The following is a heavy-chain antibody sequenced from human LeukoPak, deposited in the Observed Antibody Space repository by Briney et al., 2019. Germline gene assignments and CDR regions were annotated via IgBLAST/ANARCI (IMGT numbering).Heavy chain of an antibody. CDR1: GFTFSSYS. V-gene: IGHV3-21*01. CDR2: ISSSSSYI. CDR3: ARDRFGSGYHDY. Sequence: GGSLRLSCAASGFTFSSYSMNWVRQAPGKGLEWVSSISSSSSYIYYADSVKGRFTISRDNAKNSLYLQMNSLRAEDTAVYYCARDRFGSGYHDYWGQGTLVTVSS. J-gene: IGHJ4*02. D-gene: IGHD3-22*01.